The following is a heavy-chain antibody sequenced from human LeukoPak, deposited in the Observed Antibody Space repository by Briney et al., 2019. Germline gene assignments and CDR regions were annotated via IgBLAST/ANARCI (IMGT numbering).Heavy chain of an antibody. CDR1: GGSISSSSYY. CDR3: ARVRSRDYYYYYYMDV. D-gene: IGHD2-2*01. CDR2: IYYSGST. J-gene: IGHJ6*03. V-gene: IGHV4-39*01. Sequence: SETLSLTCTVSGGSISSSSYYWGWIRQPPGKGLEWIGSIYYSGSTYYNPSLKSRVTISVDTSKNQFSLKLSSVTAADTAVYYCARVRSRDYYYYYYMDVWGKGTTVTVSS.